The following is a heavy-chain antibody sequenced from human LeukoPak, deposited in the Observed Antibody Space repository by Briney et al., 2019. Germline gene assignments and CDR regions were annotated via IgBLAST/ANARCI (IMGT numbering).Heavy chain of an antibody. V-gene: IGHV1-18*01. Sequence: ASVKVPCKASGYTFTSYGISWVRQAPGQGLEWMGWISAYNGNTNYAQKLQGRVTMTTDTSTSTAYMELRSLRSDDTAVYYCTGAYCSGGSCYDDYWGQGTLVTVSS. D-gene: IGHD2-15*01. J-gene: IGHJ4*02. CDR1: GYTFTSYG. CDR2: ISAYNGNT. CDR3: TGAYCSGGSCYDDY.